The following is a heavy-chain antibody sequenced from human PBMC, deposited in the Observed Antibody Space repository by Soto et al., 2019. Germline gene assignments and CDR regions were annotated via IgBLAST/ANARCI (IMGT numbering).Heavy chain of an antibody. CDR1: GYTFTSYI. D-gene: IGHD6-19*01. Sequence: QVQLVQSGAEVKKPGASVKVSCKASGYTFTSYIISWVRQAPGQGLEWMGWISAYNGNTKYSQKLQGRVTMTTDTPTRTAYMELRSLRPDVTAVYYCARWLPPEDYWGQGTLVTVSS. CDR2: ISAYNGNT. CDR3: ARWLPPEDY. V-gene: IGHV1-18*01. J-gene: IGHJ4*02.